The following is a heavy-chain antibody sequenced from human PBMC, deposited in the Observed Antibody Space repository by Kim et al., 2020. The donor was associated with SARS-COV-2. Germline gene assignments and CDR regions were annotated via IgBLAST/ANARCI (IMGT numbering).Heavy chain of an antibody. D-gene: IGHD3-3*01. V-gene: IGHV3-23*01. Sequence: GGSLRLSCAASGFTFRSYAMSWVRQAPGKGLEWVCAIRGCVGCGGYVGWVRGRFITSRDNSKNTLYLQMNSLRAEDTAVYYCAKDAALFTLFGVGNDGM. CDR3: AKDAALFTLFGVGNDGM. CDR1: GFTFRSYA. CDR2: IRGCVGCG. J-gene: IGHJ6*01.